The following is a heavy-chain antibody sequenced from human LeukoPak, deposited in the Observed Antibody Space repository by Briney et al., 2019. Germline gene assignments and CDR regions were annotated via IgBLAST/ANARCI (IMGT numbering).Heavy chain of an antibody. Sequence: SVKVSCRASGGTFRSYIINWVRPAPGQGLEWMGGIIPIFGTANYAQKFQGRVTITADESTSTAYMELSSRRSEDTAVYYCARAYSSNWYYFDYWGQGALVTVSS. CDR1: GGTFRSYI. J-gene: IGHJ4*02. V-gene: IGHV1-69*13. CDR2: IIPIFGTA. D-gene: IGHD6-19*01. CDR3: ARAYSSNWYYFDY.